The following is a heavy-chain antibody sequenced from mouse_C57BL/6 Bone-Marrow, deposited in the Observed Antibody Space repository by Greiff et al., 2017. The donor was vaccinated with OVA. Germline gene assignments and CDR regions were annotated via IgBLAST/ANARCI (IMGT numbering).Heavy chain of an antibody. D-gene: IGHD2-3*01. CDR3: TRDREDGYYILYFDY. CDR1: GFTFSSYA. J-gene: IGHJ2*01. Sequence: EVHLVESGEGLVKPGGSLKLSCAASGFTFSSYAMSWVRQTPEKRLEWVAYISSGGDYIYYADTVKGRFTISRDNARNTLYLQMSSLKSEDTAMYYCTRDREDGYYILYFDYWGQGTTLTVSS. V-gene: IGHV5-9-1*02. CDR2: ISSGGDYI.